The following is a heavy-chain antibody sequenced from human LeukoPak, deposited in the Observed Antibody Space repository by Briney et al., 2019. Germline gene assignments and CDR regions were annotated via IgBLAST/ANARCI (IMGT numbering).Heavy chain of an antibody. V-gene: IGHV4-34*01. D-gene: IGHD3-22*01. Sequence: PAETLSLTCAVYGGSFSGHYWSWIRQPPGKGLEWIGEINHSGRTNYNPSLKSRVTISVDTSKNQFSLKVSSVTAADTAVYYCARAGDRSGYSDYWGQGILVTVSS. J-gene: IGHJ4*02. CDR1: GGSFSGHY. CDR3: ARAGDRSGYSDY. CDR2: INHSGRT.